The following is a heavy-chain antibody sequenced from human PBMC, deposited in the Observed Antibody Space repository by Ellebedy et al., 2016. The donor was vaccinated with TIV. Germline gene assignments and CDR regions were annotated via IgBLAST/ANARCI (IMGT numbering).Heavy chain of an antibody. V-gene: IGHV3-30-3*01. CDR2: ISYDGTTR. Sequence: GESLKISCAASGFTFNNYPLHWVRQAPGKGPERVAGISYDGTTRHYADSVKGRFTISRVSSENTVYRQMNSLRPDDTCVYFCARDRVAYGNGGIFYGCAFDFWGQGTMVTVTS. J-gene: IGHJ3*01. D-gene: IGHD4-11*01. CDR1: GFTFNNYP. CDR3: ARDRVAYGNGGIFYGCAFDF.